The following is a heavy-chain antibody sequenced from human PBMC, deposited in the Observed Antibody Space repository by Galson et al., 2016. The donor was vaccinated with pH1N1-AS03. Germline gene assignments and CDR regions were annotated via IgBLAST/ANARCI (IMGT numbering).Heavy chain of an antibody. V-gene: IGHV2-5*02. Sequence: PALVKPTQTLTLTCTFSGFSLSTGGVHVAWIRQPPGKALEWLALIFWDGETRYRPSLRSRLNITKDTSKNQVVLTMTNMDPVDTATYYCARSTHVNEGLDFWGQGTLVTVSS. CDR3: ARSTHVNEGLDF. J-gene: IGHJ4*02. D-gene: IGHD2-8*01. CDR1: GFSLSTGGVH. CDR2: IFWDGET.